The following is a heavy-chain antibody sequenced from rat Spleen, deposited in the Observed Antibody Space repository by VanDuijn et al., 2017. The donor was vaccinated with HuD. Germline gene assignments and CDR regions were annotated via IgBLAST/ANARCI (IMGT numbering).Heavy chain of an antibody. V-gene: IGHV5-29*01. Sequence: EVQLVESGGGLVQPGRSLKLSCAASGFTFINYGMAWVRQAPTRGLEWVAAISYDGSRTYYRDSVKGRFTISRDVAKSTLYLQMNNLRSEDTATYYCARRARYFDYWGQGVMVTVSS. CDR3: ARRARYFDY. CDR2: ISYDGSRT. J-gene: IGHJ2*01. CDR1: GFTFINYG.